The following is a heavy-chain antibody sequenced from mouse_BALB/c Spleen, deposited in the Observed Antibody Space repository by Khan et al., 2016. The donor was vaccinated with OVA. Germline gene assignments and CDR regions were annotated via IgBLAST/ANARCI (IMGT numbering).Heavy chain of an antibody. CDR3: ARYYGSRFAY. CDR2: IYPGNDDT. V-gene: IGHV1-80*01. J-gene: IGHJ3*01. CDR1: GYTFSSSW. Sequence: QVQLKQSGAELVRPGSSVKISCKASGYTFSSSWMNWVKQRPGQGLEWIGQIYPGNDDTDYNGKFKDKATLTADKSSRTAYMQLTSLTSEDSAVYFCARYYGSRFAYWGQGTLVTVSA. D-gene: IGHD1-1*01.